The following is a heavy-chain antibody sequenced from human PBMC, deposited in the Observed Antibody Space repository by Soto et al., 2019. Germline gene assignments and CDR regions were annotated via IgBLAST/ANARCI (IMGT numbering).Heavy chain of an antibody. CDR1: GYTFTSYG. CDR2: ISAYNGNT. D-gene: IGHD3-3*01. J-gene: IGHJ4*02. Sequence: QVQLVQSGAEVKKPGASVKVSCKASGYTFTSYGISWVRQAPGQGLEWMGWISAYNGNTNYAQKLQGRVTITTDTSTSTAYMELSSLRADDTAVYYCARGLLFLEWLTEESDFDYWGQGTLVTVSS. CDR3: ARGLLFLEWLTEESDFDY. V-gene: IGHV1-18*01.